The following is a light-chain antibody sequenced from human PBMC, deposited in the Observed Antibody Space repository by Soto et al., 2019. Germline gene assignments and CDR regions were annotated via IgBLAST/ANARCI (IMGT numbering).Light chain of an antibody. CDR3: SSYTSSSTPFV. V-gene: IGLV2-14*03. Sequence: QSVLTQPASVSGSPGQSITISCTGTSSDVGGYNYVSWYQHHPAKAPKPMIYDVSNRPSGGSNRFSGCKSGNTPSLTISGLRVEAEVDYSCSSYTSSSTPFVFAPGTKVT. CDR1: SSDVGGYNY. J-gene: IGLJ1*01. CDR2: DVS.